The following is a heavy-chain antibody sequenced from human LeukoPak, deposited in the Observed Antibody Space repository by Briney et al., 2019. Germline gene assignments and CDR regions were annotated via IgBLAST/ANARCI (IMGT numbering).Heavy chain of an antibody. CDR2: ISSSSSYI. CDR1: GFTFSSYS. J-gene: IGHJ5*02. D-gene: IGHD3-22*01. CDR3: ARGVATYYYDSSGNLNWFDP. V-gene: IGHV3-21*01. Sequence: GGSLRLSCAASGFTFSSYSMNWVRQAPGKGLEWVSSISSSSSYIYYADSVKGRFTISRDNAKNSLYLQMNSLRAKDTAVYYCARGVATYYYDSSGNLNWFDPWGQGTLVTVSS.